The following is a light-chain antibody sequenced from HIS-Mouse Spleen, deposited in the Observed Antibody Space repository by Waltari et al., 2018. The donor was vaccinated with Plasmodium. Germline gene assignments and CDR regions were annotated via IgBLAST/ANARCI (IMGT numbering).Light chain of an antibody. Sequence: DIQMTQSPSSLSASVGDRVTINCRSSQSISSYLNWDQQKPGNAPKLLIYAASSLQSGVPSRFSGSGYGTDFTLSISSRRPEDFATYCCQQRYGTWKFGEGTKVEMK. CDR1: QSISSY. V-gene: IGKV1-39*01. J-gene: IGKJ1*01. CDR2: AAS. CDR3: QQRYGTWK.